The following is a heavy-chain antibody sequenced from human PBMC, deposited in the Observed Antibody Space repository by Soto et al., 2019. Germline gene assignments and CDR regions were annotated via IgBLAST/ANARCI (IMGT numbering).Heavy chain of an antibody. V-gene: IGHV2-5*02. Sequence: QITLKESGPALVKPTQTLTLTCTFSGFSLSTSGVGVGWIRQPPGKALEWLALLYWDDDKRYSPCLKSRLTLHLDTSTTQLVLTMTNMDPVDTGTSYCAHSLLHLDTAMEAANSCESWGQGTPVTVSS. CDR3: AHSLLHLDTAMEAANSCES. J-gene: IGHJ4*02. CDR2: LYWDDDK. D-gene: IGHD5-18*01. CDR1: GFSLSTSGVG.